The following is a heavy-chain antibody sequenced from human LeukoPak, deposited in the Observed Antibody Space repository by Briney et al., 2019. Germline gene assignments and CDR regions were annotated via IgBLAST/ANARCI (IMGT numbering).Heavy chain of an antibody. Sequence: GGSLRLSCAASGFTFSSYSLAWVRQAPGKGLEWVSSISPSSSYIYYTDSVKGRFTISRDNAENSLYLQMSGLRAEDTAVYYCARDPHSLDYWGQGTLVTVSS. D-gene: IGHD5-18*01. CDR1: GFTFSSYS. J-gene: IGHJ4*02. CDR2: ISPSSSYI. V-gene: IGHV3-21*01. CDR3: ARDPHSLDY.